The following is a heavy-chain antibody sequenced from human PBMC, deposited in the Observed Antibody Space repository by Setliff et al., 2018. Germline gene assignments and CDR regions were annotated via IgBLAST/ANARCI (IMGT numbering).Heavy chain of an antibody. J-gene: IGHJ2*01. V-gene: IGHV4-61*09. Sequence: SETLSLTCTVSGASISSRRNYWGWFRQPAGKELEWIGQIYTSWSTNYNPSLKSRVTISLDTSKNQFSLSLTSVTAEDTAVYYCARDGSYYDRGGNRTWFFDLWGRGTLVTVSS. CDR3: ARDGSYYDRGGNRTWFFDL. CDR2: IYTSWST. CDR1: GASISSRRNY. D-gene: IGHD3-22*01.